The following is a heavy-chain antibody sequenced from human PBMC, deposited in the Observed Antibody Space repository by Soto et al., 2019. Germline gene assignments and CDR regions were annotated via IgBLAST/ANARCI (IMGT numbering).Heavy chain of an antibody. CDR2: ISYDGSDK. V-gene: IGHV3-30-3*01. J-gene: IGHJ6*02. D-gene: IGHD2-2*01. CDR3: ARVDCSTTTCYYYGFDV. Sequence: QVHLEESGGGVVQQGGSLRLSCAASGFDFSGYTIHWVRQAPGKGLEWVAVISYDGSDKYYADSVKGRFTISRDNAKKTLYLQMNSLRIEDTAVYYCARVDCSTTTCYYYGFDVWGQGTTVTVSS. CDR1: GFDFSGYT.